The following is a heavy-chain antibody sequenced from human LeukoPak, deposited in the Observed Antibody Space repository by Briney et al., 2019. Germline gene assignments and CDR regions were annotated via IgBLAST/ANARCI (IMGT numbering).Heavy chain of an antibody. D-gene: IGHD2-2*01. Sequence: GGSLRLSCAASGFTFSSYGMHWVRQAPGKGLEWVAVISYDGSNKYYADSVKGRFTISRDNSKNTLDLQMNSLRAEDTAVYYCAKDRPAAAIGYYGMDVWGQGTTVTVSS. CDR2: ISYDGSNK. J-gene: IGHJ6*02. V-gene: IGHV3-30*18. CDR3: AKDRPAAAIGYYGMDV. CDR1: GFTFSSYG.